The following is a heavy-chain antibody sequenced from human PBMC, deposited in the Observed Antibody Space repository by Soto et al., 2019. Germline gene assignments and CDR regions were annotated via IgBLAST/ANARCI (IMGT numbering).Heavy chain of an antibody. CDR1: GFSFSGSS. V-gene: IGHV3-33*01. J-gene: IGHJ4*02. CDR3: VSDFGDYKFDY. D-gene: IGHD4-17*01. Sequence: QVQLVESGGGVVQPGGSLRLSCAASGFSFSGSSMHWVRQAPGKGLEWVAVTWNAGTNRYYGDSVKGRFTISSDNSKNTLYLQMSNLRADDTAFYYCVSDFGDYKFDYWGQGTLVIVSS. CDR2: TWNAGTNR.